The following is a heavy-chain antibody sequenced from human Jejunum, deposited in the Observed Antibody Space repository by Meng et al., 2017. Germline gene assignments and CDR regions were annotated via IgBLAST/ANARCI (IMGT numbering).Heavy chain of an antibody. Sequence: GESLKISCAASGFTFSSYWMAWVRQAPGKGLEWVANIGKDGSDMYYVDSVKGRFTISRDNSKNSLYLHMSSLRAEDTGVYFCARDTDWHNFDHWGQGILVTVSS. V-gene: IGHV3-7*01. D-gene: IGHD3/OR15-3a*01. CDR2: IGKDGSDM. CDR3: ARDTDWHNFDH. J-gene: IGHJ4*02. CDR1: GFTFSSYW.